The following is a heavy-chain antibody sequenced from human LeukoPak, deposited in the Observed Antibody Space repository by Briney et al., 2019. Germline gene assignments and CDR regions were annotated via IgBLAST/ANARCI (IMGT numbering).Heavy chain of an antibody. CDR3: ASGMPPTD. CDR1: GFTFDDYA. CDR2: ISWNSDFI. Sequence: GRSLRLSCAASGFTFDDYAMHWVRQAPGKGLEWVSGISWNSDFIGYADSVRGRFTISRDNSNNSLYLQINSLRAEDTALYYCASGMPPTDWGQGTLVTVSS. D-gene: IGHD3-10*01. V-gene: IGHV3-9*01. J-gene: IGHJ4*02.